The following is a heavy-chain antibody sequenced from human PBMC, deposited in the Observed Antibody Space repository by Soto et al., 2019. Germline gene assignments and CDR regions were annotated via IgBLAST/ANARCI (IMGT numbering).Heavy chain of an antibody. CDR3: ARRGPGTYFDY. CDR2: IYSDGST. D-gene: IGHD6-13*01. V-gene: IGHV3-53*01. CDR1: GFIVSSNY. J-gene: IGHJ4*02. Sequence: GGSLRLSCAASGFIVSSNYMSWVRQAPGKGLEWVSVIYSDGSTHYTDSVKDRFIISRDISKNTLYLQMNSLRAEDTAVYYCARRGPGTYFDYWGQGTLVTVSS.